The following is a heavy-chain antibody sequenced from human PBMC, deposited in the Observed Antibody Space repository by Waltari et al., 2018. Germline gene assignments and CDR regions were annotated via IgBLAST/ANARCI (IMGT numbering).Heavy chain of an antibody. CDR2: IYHSGST. V-gene: IGHV4-59*01. J-gene: IGHJ6*02. CDR1: GGSISSYY. D-gene: IGHD6-6*01. Sequence: QVQLQESGPGLVKPSETLSLTCTVSGGSISSYYWSWIRQSPGKGLEWIGYIYHSGSTSYSPSLKSRVTISIDTSKNQFSLMLNSVTAADTAVYYCARVGYSSTSSCLFHYYGMDVWGQGTTVTVSS. CDR3: ARVGYSSTSSCLFHYYGMDV.